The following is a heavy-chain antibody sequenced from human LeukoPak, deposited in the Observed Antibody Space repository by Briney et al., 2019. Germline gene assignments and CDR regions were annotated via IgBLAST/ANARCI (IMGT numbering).Heavy chain of an antibody. Sequence: GASVKVSCKASGYTFTGYYMHWVRQAPGQGREWMGRINPNSGGTNYAQKFQGRVTTTRDTSISTAYMELSRLRSDDTAVYYCARDGDYDILTGYYNWFDPWGQGTLVTVSS. D-gene: IGHD3-9*01. CDR3: ARDGDYDILTGYYNWFDP. V-gene: IGHV1-2*06. J-gene: IGHJ5*02. CDR2: INPNSGGT. CDR1: GYTFTGYY.